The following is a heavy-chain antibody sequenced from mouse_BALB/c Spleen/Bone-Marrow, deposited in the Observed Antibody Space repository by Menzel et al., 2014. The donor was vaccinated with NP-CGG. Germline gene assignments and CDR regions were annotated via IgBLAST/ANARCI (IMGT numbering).Heavy chain of an antibody. CDR3: ARGTGRYFDV. Sequence: VQLQQSGAELARPGASVKMSCKASGYTFTSYTMHWVKQRPGQGLEWIGYINPSSGYTNYNQKFKDKATLTADKSSSTAYMELSSLASEDSAVYYCARGTGRYFDVWGAGTTVTVSS. CDR2: INPSSGYT. CDR1: GYTFTSYT. J-gene: IGHJ1*01. D-gene: IGHD4-1*01. V-gene: IGHV1-4*01.